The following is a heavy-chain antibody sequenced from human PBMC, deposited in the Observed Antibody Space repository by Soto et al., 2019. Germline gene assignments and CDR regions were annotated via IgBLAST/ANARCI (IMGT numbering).Heavy chain of an antibody. J-gene: IGHJ3*02. V-gene: IGHV4-59*01. CDR2: IYYSGST. CDR3: ARVRPKEAFDI. CDR1: GGSISSYY. Sequence: LSLTCTVSGGSISSYYWSWIRQPPGKGLEWIGYIYYSGSTNYNPSLKSRVTISVDTSKNQFSLKLSSVTAADTAVYYCARVRPKEAFDIWGQGTMVTVSS.